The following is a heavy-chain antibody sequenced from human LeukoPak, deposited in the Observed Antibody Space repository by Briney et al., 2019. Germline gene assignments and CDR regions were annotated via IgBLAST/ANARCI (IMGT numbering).Heavy chain of an antibody. D-gene: IGHD2-15*01. J-gene: IGHJ4*02. Sequence: SETLSLTCAVYGGSFSGYYWSWIRQPPGKGLEWIGEINHSGSTNYNPSLKSRVTISVDTSKNQFSLKLGSVTAADTAVYYCASRLGGPFDYWGQGTLVTVSS. V-gene: IGHV4-34*01. CDR2: INHSGST. CDR3: ASRLGGPFDY. CDR1: GGSFSGYY.